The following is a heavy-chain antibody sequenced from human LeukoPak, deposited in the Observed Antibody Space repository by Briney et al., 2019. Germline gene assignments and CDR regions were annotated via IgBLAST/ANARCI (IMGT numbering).Heavy chain of an antibody. CDR2: IRSSGTTT. CDR3: TRDYNWNPDY. D-gene: IGHD1-1*01. CDR1: GFTVSSNY. J-gene: IGHJ4*02. V-gene: IGHV3-48*01. Sequence: QAGGSLRLSCAASGFTVSSNYMSWVRQAPGKGLEWVSYIRSSGTTTYYADSVEGRFTISRDNGKNSLYLQMNSLRAEDTGVYYCTRDYNWNPDYWGQGTLVTVSS.